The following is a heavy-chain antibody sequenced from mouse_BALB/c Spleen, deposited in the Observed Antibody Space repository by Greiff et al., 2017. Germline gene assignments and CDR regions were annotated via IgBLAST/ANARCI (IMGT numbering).Heavy chain of an antibody. CDR3: ARGGIYGNYGSWFAY. CDR2: ISSGGST. J-gene: IGHJ3*01. Sequence: EVKLMESGGGLVKPGGSLKLSCAASGFTFSSYAMSWVRQTPEKRLEWVASISSGGSTYYPDSVKGRFTISRDNARNILYLQMSSLRSEDTAMYYCARGGIYGNYGSWFAYWGQGTLVTVSA. CDR1: GFTFSSYA. D-gene: IGHD2-1*01. V-gene: IGHV5-6-5*01.